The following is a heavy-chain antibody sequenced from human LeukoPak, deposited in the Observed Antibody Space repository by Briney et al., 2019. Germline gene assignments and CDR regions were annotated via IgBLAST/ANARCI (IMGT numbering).Heavy chain of an antibody. D-gene: IGHD2-15*01. Sequence: GGSLRLSYAASGFTFSSYGMHWVRQAPGKGLEWVAFIRYDGGNKDYADSVKGRFTISRDNSKNTLYLQMNSLRAEDTAVYSCAKGHCSGGSCWFFDLWGRGALVTVSS. CDR1: GFTFSSYG. CDR2: IRYDGGNK. V-gene: IGHV3-30*02. CDR3: AKGHCSGGSCWFFDL. J-gene: IGHJ2*01.